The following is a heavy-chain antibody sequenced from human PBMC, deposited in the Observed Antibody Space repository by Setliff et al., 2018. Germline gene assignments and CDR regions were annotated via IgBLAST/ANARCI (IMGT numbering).Heavy chain of an antibody. D-gene: IGHD3-22*01. CDR3: ARINFYVSSGYYYAPDY. J-gene: IGHJ4*02. CDR2: INPGGLSS. Sequence: ASVKVSCKTSGYTFNDYGIAWVRQAPGQGLEWMGIINPGGLSSSSTQKFEGRVTMTRDTSTSTVYMELNSLTSDDTAVYYCARINFYVSSGYYYAPDYWGPGTLVTVSS. CDR1: GYTFNDYG. V-gene: IGHV1-46*02.